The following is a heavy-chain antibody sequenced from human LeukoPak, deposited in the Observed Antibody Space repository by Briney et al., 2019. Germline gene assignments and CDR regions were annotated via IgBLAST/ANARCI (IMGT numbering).Heavy chain of an antibody. Sequence: ASVKVSCKASGYTFTGYYMHWVRQAPGQGLEWMGWINPNSGGTNYAQKFQGRVTMTRDTSISTAYMELSRLRSDDTAVYYCARNQAAVGTLNPTVWFDPWGQGTLVTVSS. CDR2: INPNSGGT. CDR1: GYTFTGYY. CDR3: ARNQAAVGTLNPTVWFDP. J-gene: IGHJ5*02. V-gene: IGHV1-2*02. D-gene: IGHD6-13*01.